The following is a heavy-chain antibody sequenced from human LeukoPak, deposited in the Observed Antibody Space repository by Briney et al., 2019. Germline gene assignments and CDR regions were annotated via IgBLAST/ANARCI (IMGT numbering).Heavy chain of an antibody. CDR2: IIPIFGTA. D-gene: IGHD6-19*01. Sequence: SVKVSCKASGGTFSSYAISWVRQAPGLGLEWMGGIIPIFGTANYAQKFQGRVTITADESTSTAYMELSSLRSEDTAVYYCARAPEEQWLVPLLDYWGQGTLVTVSS. CDR1: GGTFSSYA. CDR3: ARAPEEQWLVPLLDY. V-gene: IGHV1-69*13. J-gene: IGHJ4*02.